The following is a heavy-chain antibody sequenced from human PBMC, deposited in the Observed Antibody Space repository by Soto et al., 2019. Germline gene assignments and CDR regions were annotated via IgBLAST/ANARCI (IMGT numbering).Heavy chain of an antibody. CDR3: ANKGLGITFDI. J-gene: IGHJ3*02. Sequence: ELQLLESGGDLVQPGGSLRLSCAASGFTFSNYAIRWVRQAPGRGPEWVSAISGSGDSLYYTDSLKGRFTTSRDNSKNPLDLQMNSLRAEDTAVYYCANKGLGITFDIWGQGTMVTVSS. CDR1: GFTFSNYA. V-gene: IGHV3-23*01. CDR2: ISGSGDSL.